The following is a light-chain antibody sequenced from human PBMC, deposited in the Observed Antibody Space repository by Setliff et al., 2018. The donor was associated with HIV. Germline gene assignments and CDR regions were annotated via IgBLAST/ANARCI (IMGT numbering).Light chain of an antibody. Sequence: QSALTQPASVSGSPGQSITISCTGTSSDVGGYNYVPWYQQHPGKAPKLMIYEVSNRPSGVSNRFSGSKSGNTASLTISGLQAEDEADYYCSSYTSSSTLYVFGTGTKATVL. V-gene: IGLV2-14*01. CDR1: SSDVGGYNY. J-gene: IGLJ1*01. CDR2: EVS. CDR3: SSYTSSSTLYV.